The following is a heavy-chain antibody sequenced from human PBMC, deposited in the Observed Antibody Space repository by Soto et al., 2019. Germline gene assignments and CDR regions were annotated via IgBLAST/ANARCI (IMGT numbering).Heavy chain of an antibody. J-gene: IGHJ4*02. CDR3: ARDIHYYDSSGSDY. CDR2: INPSGGST. D-gene: IGHD3-22*01. V-gene: IGHV1-46*01. Sequence: GASVKVSCKASGYTFTSYYMHWVRQAPGQGLEWMGIINPSGGSTSYAQKFQGRVTMTRDTSTNTAYMELRSLRSDDTAVYYCARDIHYYDSSGSDYWGQGTQVTVSS. CDR1: GYTFTSYY.